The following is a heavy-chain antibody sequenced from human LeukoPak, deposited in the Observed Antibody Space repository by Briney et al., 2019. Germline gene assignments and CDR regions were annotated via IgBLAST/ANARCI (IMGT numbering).Heavy chain of an antibody. CDR2: FDPEDGET. V-gene: IGHV1-24*01. D-gene: IGHD3-10*01. CDR3: ATDQRGAGLGFRYGSGSYNGMDV. Sequence: ASVKVSCKVSGYTLTELSMYWVRQVPGKGLEWMGGFDPEDGETLYAQKFQGRVTMTEDTSTDTAYMELSSLRSEDTAVYYCATDQRGAGLGFRYGSGSYNGMDVWGQGTTVTVSS. J-gene: IGHJ6*02. CDR1: GYTLTELS.